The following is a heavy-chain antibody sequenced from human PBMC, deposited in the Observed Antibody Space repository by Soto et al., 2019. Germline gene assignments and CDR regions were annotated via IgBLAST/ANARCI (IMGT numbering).Heavy chain of an antibody. V-gene: IGHV1-46*01. CDR1: GYSFTSYY. D-gene: IGHD3-22*01. Sequence: QVQLVQSGAEVKKPGASVKISCKASGYSFTSYYMHWVRQAPGQGLEWMGIINPSGGTTRYAQKFQGRVTMTRDTSTSTVYMELSSLRSEDTAVYYCASYYDSSDADYWYFDLWGRGTLVTVSS. CDR3: ASYYDSSDADYWYFDL. J-gene: IGHJ2*01. CDR2: INPSGGTT.